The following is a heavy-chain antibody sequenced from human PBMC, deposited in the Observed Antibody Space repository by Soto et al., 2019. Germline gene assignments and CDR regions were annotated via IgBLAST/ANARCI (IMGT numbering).Heavy chain of an antibody. V-gene: IGHV1-69*13. CDR3: ARGAGYSSSWSLYYYYGMDV. CDR1: GGTFSSYA. Sequence: SVKVSCKASGGTFSSYAISLVRQAPGQGLEWMGGIIPIFGTANYAQKFQGRVTITADESTSTAYMELSSLRSEDTAVYYCARGAGYSSSWSLYYYYGMDVWGQGTTVTVSS. D-gene: IGHD6-13*01. CDR2: IIPIFGTA. J-gene: IGHJ6*02.